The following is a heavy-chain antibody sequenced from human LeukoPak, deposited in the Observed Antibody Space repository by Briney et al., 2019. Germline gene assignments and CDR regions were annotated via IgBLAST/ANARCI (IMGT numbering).Heavy chain of an antibody. J-gene: IGHJ6*03. CDR2: IGTIPGVT. D-gene: IGHD3-10*02. Sequence: GWTLRLSCAASGFTFSNYSMSWVLQAPGHGLEWVSVIGTIPGVTYYPDTVQGRFTISRNNYTNMLYLPKNSLSAGDTAVCYFAGSDRVRGVPDYMEVWGKGTTVIISS. V-gene: IGHV3-23*01. CDR3: AGSDRVRGVPDYMEV. CDR1: GFTFSNYS.